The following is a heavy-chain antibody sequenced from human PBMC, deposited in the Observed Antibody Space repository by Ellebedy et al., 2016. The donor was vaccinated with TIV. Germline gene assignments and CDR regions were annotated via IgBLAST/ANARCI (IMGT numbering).Heavy chain of an antibody. D-gene: IGHD1-26*01. CDR2: IYYSGST. Sequence: SETLSLXXTVSGGSISSSSYYWGWIRQPPGKGLEWIGYIYYSGSTNYNPSLKSRVTISVDTSKNQFSLKLSSVTAADTAVYYCARRLRGVGAFDYWYFDLWGRGTLVTVSS. CDR1: GGSISSSSYY. V-gene: IGHV4-61*05. CDR3: ARRLRGVGAFDYWYFDL. J-gene: IGHJ2*01.